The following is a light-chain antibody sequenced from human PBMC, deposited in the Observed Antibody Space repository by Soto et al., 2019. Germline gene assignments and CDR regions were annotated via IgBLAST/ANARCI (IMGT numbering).Light chain of an antibody. CDR2: EVN. CDR1: SSDVGSYNL. V-gene: IGLV2-23*02. Sequence: QSVLTQAASVSGSPGQSITISCTGTSSDVGSYNLVSWYQQHPGKAPKLMIYEVNKRPSGVSDRFSGANSGNTASLTISGLQAEDEADYYCCSYAGSTTVVFGGGTKVTVL. J-gene: IGLJ2*01. CDR3: CSYAGSTTVV.